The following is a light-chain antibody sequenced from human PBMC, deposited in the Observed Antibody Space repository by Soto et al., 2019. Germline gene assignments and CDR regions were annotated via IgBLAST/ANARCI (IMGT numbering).Light chain of an antibody. CDR1: SSDVGRYNY. J-gene: IGLJ3*02. CDR2: EVS. Sequence: QSVLTQPPSASGSPGQSVTISCTGTSSDVGRYNYVSWYQQHPGKAPKLMIYEVSKWPSGVPDRFSGSKSGNTASLTVSGLQAEDEADYYCASYTGSTGVFGGGTKLTVL. CDR3: ASYTGSTGV. V-gene: IGLV2-8*01.